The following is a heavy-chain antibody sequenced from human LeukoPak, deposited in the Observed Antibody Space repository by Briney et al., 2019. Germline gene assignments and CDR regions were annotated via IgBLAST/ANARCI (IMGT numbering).Heavy chain of an antibody. V-gene: IGHV4-59*01. CDR2: IYYSGST. Sequence: SETLSLTCTVSGGSTSSYYWSWIRQPPGKGLEWIGYIYYSGSTNYNPSLKSRVTISVDTSKNQFSLKLSSVTAADTAVYYCARGEGDIVVVPAAIGYYYYYMDVWGKGTTVTVSS. CDR3: ARGEGDIVVVPAAIGYYYYYMDV. D-gene: IGHD2-2*01. J-gene: IGHJ6*03. CDR1: GGSTSSYY.